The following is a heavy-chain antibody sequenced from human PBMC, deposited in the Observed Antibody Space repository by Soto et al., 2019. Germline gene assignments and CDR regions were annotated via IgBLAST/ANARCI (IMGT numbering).Heavy chain of an antibody. CDR1: GGTFSSYA. J-gene: IGHJ6*02. CDR2: FIPMFNRP. Sequence: QVQRVQSGAEVKKPGSSVKVSCKASGGTFSSYAISWVRQAPGQGLEWMGGFIPMFNRPHSARKFQGRVTITADESTSTAYMDLSSLRSDDTAVYYCARGQFHHVSNYYYALDVWGQGTTVTVSS. V-gene: IGHV1-69*01. CDR3: ARGQFHHVSNYYYALDV.